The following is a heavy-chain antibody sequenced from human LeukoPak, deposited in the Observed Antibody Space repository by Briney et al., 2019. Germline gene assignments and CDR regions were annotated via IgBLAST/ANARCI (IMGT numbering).Heavy chain of an antibody. V-gene: IGHV4-38-2*02. D-gene: IGHD3-22*01. J-gene: IGHJ4*02. CDR3: ARGSYYYDSGGYYQRPHYFDY. CDR1: GYSISSGYY. Sequence: SETLSLTCTVSGYSISSGYYWGWIRQPPGKGLEWIGSIYHGGSTYYNPSLKSRVTISVDTSRNQFSLKLSSVTAADTAVYYCARGSYYYDSGGYYQRPHYFDYWGQGTLVTVSS. CDR2: IYHGGST.